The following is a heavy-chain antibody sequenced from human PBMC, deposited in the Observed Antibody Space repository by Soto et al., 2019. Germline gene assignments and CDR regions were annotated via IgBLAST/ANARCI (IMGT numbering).Heavy chain of an antibody. D-gene: IGHD3-22*01. Sequence: QVQLQESGPGLVKPSQTLSLTCTVSGGSISSGGYYWSWIRQHPGKGLEWIGYIYYSGSTYYNPSLKSRVTISVDTSKNQFSLKLSSVTAADTAVYYCARGSPYDSSGYYLGGAYFDYWGQGTLVTVSS. CDR2: IYYSGST. CDR3: ARGSPYDSSGYYLGGAYFDY. V-gene: IGHV4-31*03. CDR1: GGSISSGGYY. J-gene: IGHJ4*02.